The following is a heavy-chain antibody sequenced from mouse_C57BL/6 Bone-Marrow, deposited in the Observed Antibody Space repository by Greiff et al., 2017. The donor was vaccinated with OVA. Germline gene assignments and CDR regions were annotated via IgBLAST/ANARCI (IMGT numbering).Heavy chain of an antibody. V-gene: IGHV1-50*01. CDR2: IDPSDSYT. CDR1: GYTFTSYW. Sequence: QVQLKESGAELVKPGASVKLSCKASGYTFTSYWMQWVKQRPGQGLEWIGEIDPSDSYTNYNQKFKGKATLTVDTSSSTAYMQLSSLTSEDSAVYYGARIDDYDVTVFDYWGQGTTLTVSS. D-gene: IGHD2-4*01. J-gene: IGHJ2*01. CDR3: ARIDDYDVTVFDY.